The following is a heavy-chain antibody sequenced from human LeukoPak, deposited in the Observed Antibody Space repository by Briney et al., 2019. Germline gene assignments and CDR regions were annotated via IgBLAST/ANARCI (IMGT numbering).Heavy chain of an antibody. D-gene: IGHD1-7*01. Sequence: GGSLRLSCAASGFTFSSYAMSWVRQAPGKGLEWVSAISGSGGSTYYADSVKGRFTISRDNAKNSLYLQMNSLRAEDTAVYYCARESPGARLELRWRQLTYFDYWGQGTLVTVSS. V-gene: IGHV3-23*01. CDR2: ISGSGGST. CDR1: GFTFSSYA. CDR3: ARESPGARLELRWRQLTYFDY. J-gene: IGHJ4*02.